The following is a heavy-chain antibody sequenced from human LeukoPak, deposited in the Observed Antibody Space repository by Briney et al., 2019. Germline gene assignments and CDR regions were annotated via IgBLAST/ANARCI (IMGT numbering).Heavy chain of an antibody. D-gene: IGHD6-13*01. V-gene: IGHV4-39*07. CDR3: ARGQYNSSGYYYYYMDV. CDR1: GGDISTSRSHY. CDR2: IHYSERI. J-gene: IGHJ6*03. Sequence: SETLSLTCIVSGGDISTSRSHYWGWIRQPPGKGLEWIGSIHYSERIHYNPSLKSRVTISLETSTNQFSLKLRSVTAADTAVYYCARGQYNSSGYYYYYMDVWGKGTTVTVSS.